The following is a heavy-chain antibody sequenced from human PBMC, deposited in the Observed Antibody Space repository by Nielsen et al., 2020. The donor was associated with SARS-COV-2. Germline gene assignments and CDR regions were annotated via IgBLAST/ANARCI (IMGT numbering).Heavy chain of an antibody. CDR2: INPTDGGT. CDR3: ARDTSGTYRRVDY. D-gene: IGHD1-26*01. CDR1: GYTFTNNY. V-gene: IGHV1-46*01. Sequence: ASVKVSCKASGYTFTNNYMHCVRQAPGQGLEWMGLINPTDGGTTYAQKFQGRVTMTRDTSTSTVYMELSSLRSDDTAVYYCARDTSGTYRRVDYWGQGTLVTVSS. J-gene: IGHJ4*02.